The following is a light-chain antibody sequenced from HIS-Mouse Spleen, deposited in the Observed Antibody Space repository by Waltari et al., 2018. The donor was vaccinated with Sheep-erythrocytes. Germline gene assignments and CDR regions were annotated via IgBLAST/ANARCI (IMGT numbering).Light chain of an antibody. V-gene: IGKV1-12*01. J-gene: IGKJ5*01. CDR3: QQANSFPIT. CDR1: QGISSW. CDR2: AAS. Sequence: IQMTQSPSSVSASVGDRVTIHWRASQGISSWVAWYQQKPGKAPKLLIYAASSLQSGVPSRFSGSGSGTDFTLTISSLQPEDFATYYCQQANSFPITFGQGTRLEIK.